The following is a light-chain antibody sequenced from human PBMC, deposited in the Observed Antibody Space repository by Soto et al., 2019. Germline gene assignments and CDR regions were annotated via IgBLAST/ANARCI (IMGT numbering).Light chain of an antibody. Sequence: DIVMTQSPATLSVSPGERATLSCRASQNVRNNLAWYQQKPGQAPRLLIFGASTRATGTPARFSGSGSGTEFTLTISSLQSEDFAVYYCQQFGSSLPITFDQGTRLEIK. V-gene: IGKV3-15*01. J-gene: IGKJ5*01. CDR1: QNVRNN. CDR2: GAS. CDR3: QQFGSSLPIT.